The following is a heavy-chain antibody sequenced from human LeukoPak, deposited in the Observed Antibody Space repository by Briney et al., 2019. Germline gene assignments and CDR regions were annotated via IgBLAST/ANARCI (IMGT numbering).Heavy chain of an antibody. CDR2: ISAYNGNT. V-gene: IGHV1-18*01. CDR1: GYTFTSYG. J-gene: IGHJ6*03. Sequence: GASVKVSCKASGYTFTSYGISWVRQAPGQGLEWMGWISAYNGNTNYAQKLQGRVTMTTDTSTSTAYTELRSLRSDDTAVYYCAREGEVSYFWSGYSSYHYMDVWGKGTTVTVSS. CDR3: AREGEVSYFWSGYSSYHYMDV. D-gene: IGHD3-3*01.